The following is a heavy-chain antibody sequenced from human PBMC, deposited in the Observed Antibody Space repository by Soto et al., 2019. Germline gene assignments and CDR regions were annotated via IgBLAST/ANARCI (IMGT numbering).Heavy chain of an antibody. Sequence: QVQLQESGPGLVKPSGTLSLTCDVSGGSIRSCKWWSWVRQPPGKGLEWIGVIYHSGSTNYNSFLKSLVIISVDKSKNQFSLKLSSVTAADTTLYYCASKDYADYGWYDPWGQGTLVTVSS. CDR3: ASKDYADYGWYDP. CDR1: GGSIRSCKW. CDR2: IYHSGST. J-gene: IGHJ5*02. V-gene: IGHV4-4*02. D-gene: IGHD4-17*01.